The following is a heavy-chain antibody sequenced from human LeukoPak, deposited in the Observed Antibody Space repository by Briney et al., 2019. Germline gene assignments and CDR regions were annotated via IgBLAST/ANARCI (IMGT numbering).Heavy chain of an antibody. CDR1: GFTFDNYA. D-gene: IGHD6-13*01. V-gene: IGHV3-9*01. CDR3: AKDMGRVAAAGIDS. Sequence: GRSLRLSCVASGFTFDNYAIHWVRQAPGKGLEWVSGISWNSGSIGYADSVKGRFTISRDNAKNSLYLKMNSLRVEDTALYYCAKDMGRVAAAGIDSWGQGTLVTVSS. J-gene: IGHJ4*02. CDR2: ISWNSGSI.